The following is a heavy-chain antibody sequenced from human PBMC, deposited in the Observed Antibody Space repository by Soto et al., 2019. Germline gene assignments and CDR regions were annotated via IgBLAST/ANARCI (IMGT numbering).Heavy chain of an antibody. Sequence: QVQLQESGPGLVKPSQTLSLTCTVSGDSMNSGDYYWNWIRQSPGKGLEWIGHIYNGGNSYQNPSPKGRGPISVDPSKTQFSLRLTSVTVAATAVYYCARDSWNSPSSMDVWGQGTTVTVSS. D-gene: IGHD1-7*01. CDR2: IYNGGNS. V-gene: IGHV4-30-4*01. CDR3: ARDSWNSPSSMDV. J-gene: IGHJ6*02. CDR1: GDSMNSGDYY.